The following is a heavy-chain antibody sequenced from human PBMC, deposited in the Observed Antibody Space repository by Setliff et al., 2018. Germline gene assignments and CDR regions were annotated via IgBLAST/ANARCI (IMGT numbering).Heavy chain of an antibody. J-gene: IGHJ4*02. CDR1: GYTFSNYG. V-gene: IGHV1-18*01. CDR2: VTVYNGNT. CDR3: ARVESMVRGKNILRHFDY. Sequence: GASVKFSCKASGYTFSNYGVTWVRQAPGQGLEWMGWVTVYNGNTKYAQNLQGRLTLTTDISTSTAYMELGSLTTDDTAVYYCARVESMVRGKNILRHFDYWGQGTQVTVSS. D-gene: IGHD3-10*01.